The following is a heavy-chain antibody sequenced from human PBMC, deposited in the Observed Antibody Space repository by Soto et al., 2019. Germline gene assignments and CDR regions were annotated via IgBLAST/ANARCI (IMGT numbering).Heavy chain of an antibody. CDR3: AKGLGYCSSTSCPDDAFDI. Sequence: GGSLRLSCAASGFTFDDYARHWVRQAPGKGLEWVSGISWNSGSIGYADSVKGRFTISRDNAKNSLYLQMNSLRAEDTALYYCAKGLGYCSSTSCPDDAFDIWGQGTMVTVSS. D-gene: IGHD2-2*01. J-gene: IGHJ3*02. CDR2: ISWNSGSI. V-gene: IGHV3-9*01. CDR1: GFTFDDYA.